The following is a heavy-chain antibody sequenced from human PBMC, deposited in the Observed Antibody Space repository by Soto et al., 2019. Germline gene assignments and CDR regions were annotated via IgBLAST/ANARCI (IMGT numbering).Heavy chain of an antibody. Sequence: SETLSLTCTVSGGSISSGDYYWGWIRQPPGKGLEWIGYIYYSGSTYYNPSLKSRVTISVDTSKNQFSLKLSSVTAADTAVYYCARDPYCSSTSCYVVWGQGTLVTVSS. J-gene: IGHJ4*02. CDR3: ARDPYCSSTSCYVV. CDR2: IYYSGST. V-gene: IGHV4-30-4*01. D-gene: IGHD2-2*01. CDR1: GGSISSGDYY.